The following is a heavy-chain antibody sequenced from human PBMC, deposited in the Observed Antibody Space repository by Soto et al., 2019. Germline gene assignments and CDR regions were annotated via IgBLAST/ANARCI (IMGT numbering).Heavy chain of an antibody. V-gene: IGHV4-34*01. Sequence: SETLSLTCAVYGGSFSGYYWSWVRQPPGKGLEWIGEINHSGSTNYNPSLKSRVTISVDTSKNQFSLKLSSVTAADTAVYYCARGALLLWFGELLPPYYYYGMDVWGQGTTVTVSS. CDR3: ARGALLLWFGELLPPYYYYGMDV. J-gene: IGHJ6*02. CDR2: INHSGST. CDR1: GGSFSGYY. D-gene: IGHD3-10*01.